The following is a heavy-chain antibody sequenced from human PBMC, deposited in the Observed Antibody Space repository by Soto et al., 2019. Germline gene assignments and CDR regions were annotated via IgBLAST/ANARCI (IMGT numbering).Heavy chain of an antibody. CDR2: IDPSDSYT. J-gene: IGHJ6*02. Sequence: GESLKITCKGSGYSFTSYWISWVRQMPGKGLEWMGRIDPSDSYTNYSPSFQGHVTISADKSISTAYLQWSSLKASDTAMYYCASPAGYCSSTSCYTVYGMDVWGQGTTVTVSS. CDR1: GYSFTSYW. CDR3: ASPAGYCSSTSCYTVYGMDV. D-gene: IGHD2-2*02. V-gene: IGHV5-10-1*01.